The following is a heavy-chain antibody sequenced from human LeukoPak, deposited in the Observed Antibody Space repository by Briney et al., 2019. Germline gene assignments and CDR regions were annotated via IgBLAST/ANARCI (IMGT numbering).Heavy chain of an antibody. V-gene: IGHV7-4-1*02. J-gene: IGHJ3*02. Sequence: VASVKVSCKASGYTFTSYAMNWVRQAPGQGLEWMGWINTNTGNPTYAQGFTGRFVFSLDTSVSTAYLQISSLKAEDTAVYYCARVQQQLADDAFDIWGQGTMVTVSS. CDR1: GYTFTSYA. CDR3: ARVQQQLADDAFDI. CDR2: INTNTGNP. D-gene: IGHD6-13*01.